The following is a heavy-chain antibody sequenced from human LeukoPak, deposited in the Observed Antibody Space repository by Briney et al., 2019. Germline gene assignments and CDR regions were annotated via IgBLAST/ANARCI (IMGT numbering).Heavy chain of an antibody. CDR3: ARRGLSGPAGPYYYYMDV. CDR2: IYYSGST. D-gene: IGHD2-2*01. J-gene: IGHJ6*03. V-gene: IGHV4-59*01. CDR1: GGSISSYY. Sequence: SETLSLTCTVSGGSISSYYWSWIRQPPGKGLEWIGYIYYSGSTNYNPSLKSRVTISVDTSKNQFSLKLSSVTAADTAVYYCARRGLSGPAGPYYYYMDVWGKGTTVTVSS.